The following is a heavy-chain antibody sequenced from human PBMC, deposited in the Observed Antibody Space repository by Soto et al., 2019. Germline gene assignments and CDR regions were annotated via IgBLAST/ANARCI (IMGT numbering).Heavy chain of an antibody. J-gene: IGHJ3*02. CDR1: GYTFTSYY. D-gene: IGHD3-22*01. V-gene: IGHV1-46*01. Sequence: GASVKVSCKASGYTFTSYYMHWVRQAPGQGLEWMGIINPSGGSTSYAQKFQGRVTMTRDTSTSTVYMELSSLRSEDTAVYYCARGRIVVAITTHDAFDIWGQGTMVTVSS. CDR3: ARGRIVVAITTHDAFDI. CDR2: INPSGGST.